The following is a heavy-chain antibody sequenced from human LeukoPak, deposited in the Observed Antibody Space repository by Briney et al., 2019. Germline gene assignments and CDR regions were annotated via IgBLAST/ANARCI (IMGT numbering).Heavy chain of an antibody. CDR1: GCTFSGHY. CDR3: ARGVVSGRFGDYYYYMDV. CDR2: VNDRGSA. D-gene: IGHD3-16*01. V-gene: IGHV4-34*01. Sequence: PGGSLRLSCAASGCTFSGHYWTWIRQPPGKGLQWIGEVNDRGSANYNPSLKSRLTISEDKSKNQFSLRLPSVTAADPAVYYCARGVVSGRFGDYYYYMDVWGIGTTVTVSS. J-gene: IGHJ6*03.